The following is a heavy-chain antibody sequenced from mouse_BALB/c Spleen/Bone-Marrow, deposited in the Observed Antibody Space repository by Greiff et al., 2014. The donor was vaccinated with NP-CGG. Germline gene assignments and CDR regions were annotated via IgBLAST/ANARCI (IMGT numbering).Heavy chain of an antibody. J-gene: IGHJ4*01. V-gene: IGHV14-4*02. CDR3: NAWVDDDYYAMDY. CDR2: IDPENGDT. D-gene: IGHD1-1*02. CDR1: GFNIKDYY. Sequence: EVQLQQSGAELVRSGASVRLSCTASGFNIKDYYVHWVKQRPEQGLEWIGWIDPENGDTEYAPKFQGEATMTADTSSNTAYLHLSSLTSEDTAVYYCNAWVDDDYYAMDYWGQGTSVTVSS.